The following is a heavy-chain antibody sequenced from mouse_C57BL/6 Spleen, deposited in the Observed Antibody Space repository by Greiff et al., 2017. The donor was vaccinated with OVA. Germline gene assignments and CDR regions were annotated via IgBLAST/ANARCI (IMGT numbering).Heavy chain of an antibody. CDR2: IPPSDSDP. V-gene: IGHV1-74*01. D-gene: IGHD2-3*01. Sequence: QVQLQQPGAELVKPGASVKVSCKASGYTFTSYWMHWVKQRPGQGLEWIGRIPPSDSDPNSTPNFKGKAPFTVDKSSSTAYMQLRSLTSEDSAVYYCAIYDGYYDWYFDVWGTGTTVTVSS. J-gene: IGHJ1*03. CDR1: GYTFTSYW. CDR3: AIYDGYYDWYFDV.